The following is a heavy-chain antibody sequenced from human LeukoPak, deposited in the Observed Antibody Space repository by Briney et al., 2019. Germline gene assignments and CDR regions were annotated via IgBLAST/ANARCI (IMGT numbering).Heavy chain of an antibody. D-gene: IGHD2-15*01. CDR3: ARAGYCSGGSCDGSDY. CDR2: IWYDGSIQ. Sequence: PGGSLRLHCAASGFTFGSYGMHWVRQAPGKGLEWVAAIWYDGSIQYYADSVKGRFTISRDNSKNTLYLQMDSLRAEDTAVYYCARAGYCSGGSCDGSDYWGQGTLVSVSS. J-gene: IGHJ4*02. CDR1: GFTFGSYG. V-gene: IGHV3-33*01.